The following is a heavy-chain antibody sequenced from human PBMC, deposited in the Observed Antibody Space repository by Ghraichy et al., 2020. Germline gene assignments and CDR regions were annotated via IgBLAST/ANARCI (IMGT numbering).Heavy chain of an antibody. D-gene: IGHD6-19*01. V-gene: IGHV3-7*01. CDR2: IKQDGSEQ. CDR3: ARDRDFYQWLVAYDAFDI. Sequence: GGSLRLSCAASGFTFSSYWMTWVHQAPGKGLEWVANIKQDGSEQYYVDSVKGRFTISRDNAKNSLYLQVNSLRAEDTAVYYCARDRDFYQWLVAYDAFDIWGQGTMVTVSS. J-gene: IGHJ3*02. CDR1: GFTFSSYW.